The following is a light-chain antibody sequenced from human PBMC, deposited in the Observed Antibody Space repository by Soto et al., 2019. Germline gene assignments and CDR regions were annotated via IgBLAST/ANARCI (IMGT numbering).Light chain of an antibody. V-gene: IGKV3-15*01. CDR2: DTS. CDR1: QGIGDT. CDR3: QPYNNGPLT. Sequence: EVVMRQSPATRSVSPGEGATLSCRASQGIGDTLAWYQHKPGQTPRLLIYDTSTRATGVPTRFSGSRSGAEFTLTINSLQSEDFAVYYCQPYNNGPLTVGGGTKVDIK. J-gene: IGKJ4*01.